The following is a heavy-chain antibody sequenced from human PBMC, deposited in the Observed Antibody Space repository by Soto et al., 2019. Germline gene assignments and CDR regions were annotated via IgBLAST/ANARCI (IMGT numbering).Heavy chain of an antibody. CDR2: IIPIPGTA. D-gene: IGHD2-2*01. J-gene: IGHJ6*02. CDR3: ARSHGSSTSLQIYYYYYYSMDV. CDR1: GGTFGSYA. Sequence: QVQLVQSGAEVKKPGSSVKVSCKASGGTFGSYAISWVRQAPGQGLEWMGGIIPIPGTANYAQKFQGRVTIAADESTSTAYMELSSRRSEDTAVYYCARSHGSSTSLQIYYYYYYSMDVWGQGTTVTVSS. V-gene: IGHV1-69*01.